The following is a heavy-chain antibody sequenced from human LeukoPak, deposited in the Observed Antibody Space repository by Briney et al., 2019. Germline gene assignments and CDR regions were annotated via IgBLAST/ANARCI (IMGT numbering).Heavy chain of an antibody. CDR2: ISAYNGNT. J-gene: IGHJ4*02. Sequence: ASVKVSCKASGYTFTSYGISWGRQAPGQGLEWMGWISAYNGNTNYAQKLQGRVTMTTDTSTSTAYMELRSLRSDDTAVYYCARDFVGATKGGFDYWGQGTLVTVSS. V-gene: IGHV1-18*01. CDR1: GYTFTSYG. D-gene: IGHD1-26*01. CDR3: ARDFVGATKGGFDY.